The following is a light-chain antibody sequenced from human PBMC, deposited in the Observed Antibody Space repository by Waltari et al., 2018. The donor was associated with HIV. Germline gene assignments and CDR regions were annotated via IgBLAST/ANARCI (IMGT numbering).Light chain of an antibody. J-gene: IGKJ3*01. V-gene: IGKV1-39*01. Sequence: DIQMTQSPSSLSASVGDRVTITCRSSQTITDKVNWYQQKSGEAPKVLIYDASTLETDVPSRFSGSGSGTDFTLTISSLQPDDFATYFCPQSFMSPLTFGPGTKVDI. CDR1: QTITDK. CDR3: PQSFMSPLT. CDR2: DAS.